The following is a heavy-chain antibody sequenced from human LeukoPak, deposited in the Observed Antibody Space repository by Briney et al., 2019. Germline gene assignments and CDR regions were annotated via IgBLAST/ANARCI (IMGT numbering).Heavy chain of an antibody. Sequence: ASVKVSCKASGYTFTGYYMHWVRQAPGQGLEWMGWINPNSGGTNYARKFQGRVTMTRDMSTTTDYMELSSLRSEDTAVYYCARDNSVGDIAWWFDPWGQGTLVTVSS. J-gene: IGHJ5*02. CDR3: ARDNSVGDIAWWFDP. V-gene: IGHV1-2*02. D-gene: IGHD3-16*02. CDR1: GYTFTGYY. CDR2: INPNSGGT.